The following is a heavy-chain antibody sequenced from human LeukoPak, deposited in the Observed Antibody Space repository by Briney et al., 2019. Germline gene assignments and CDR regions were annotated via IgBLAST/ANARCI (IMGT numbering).Heavy chain of an antibody. D-gene: IGHD3/OR15-3a*01. CDR3: ARDLFRWTGYPAF. Sequence: GASVKVSCKASGYTFSSYDINWVRQATGQGLEWMGWMNPISGNTGYAPKFQGRVTITRDNSINTAYMDLTNLRSEDTAMYYCARDLFRWTGYPAFWGQGTLVTVSS. CDR2: MNPISGNT. J-gene: IGHJ4*02. V-gene: IGHV1-8*01. CDR1: GYTFSSYD.